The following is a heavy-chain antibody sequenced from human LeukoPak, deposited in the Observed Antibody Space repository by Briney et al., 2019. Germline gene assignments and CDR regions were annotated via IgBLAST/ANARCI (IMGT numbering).Heavy chain of an antibody. D-gene: IGHD2-15*01. CDR2: INSNSGDT. J-gene: IGHJ4*02. Sequence: ASVKVTCKASGYTFIDYYLHWLRQAPGQGLEWMGWINSNSGDTNSAQKFQGRVTLTRDTSITTAYMEMSSLSSDDTAVYYCVRVSLSPLLPIDYWGQGTLVTVSS. CDR3: VRVSLSPLLPIDY. CDR1: GYTFIDYY. V-gene: IGHV1-2*02.